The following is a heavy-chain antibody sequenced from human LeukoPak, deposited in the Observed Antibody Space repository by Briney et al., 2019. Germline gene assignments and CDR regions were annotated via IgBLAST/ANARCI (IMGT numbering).Heavy chain of an antibody. V-gene: IGHV4-59*01. D-gene: IGHD3-3*01. CDR1: GDSISPFY. CDR3: AKVSAAIVSGVERLGADFEY. J-gene: IGHJ4*02. Sequence: SETLSLTCSVSGDSISPFYCNWLRQPPGKGLEWIGYISDSGSPNFHPSLKGRVTTSVDASKRQFSLRLTSVTAADTAVYYCAKVSAAIVSGVERLGADFEYWGQGVLVTVSS. CDR2: ISDSGSP.